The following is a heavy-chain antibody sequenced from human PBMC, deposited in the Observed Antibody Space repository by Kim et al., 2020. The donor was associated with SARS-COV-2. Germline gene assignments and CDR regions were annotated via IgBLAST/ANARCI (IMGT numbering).Heavy chain of an antibody. CDR2: IFHTGST. D-gene: IGHD2-21*01. CDR1: GDSVSSVSHY. Sequence: SETLSLTCSVSGDSVSSVSHYWSWIRQPPGKGLEWIGYIFHTGSTNYGPALKSRVSISADTSKNQFSLKLSSVTAADTAVYYCARRSYSGYYFDYWGQGSLVIVSS. V-gene: IGHV4-61*01. J-gene: IGHJ4*02. CDR3: ARRSYSGYYFDY.